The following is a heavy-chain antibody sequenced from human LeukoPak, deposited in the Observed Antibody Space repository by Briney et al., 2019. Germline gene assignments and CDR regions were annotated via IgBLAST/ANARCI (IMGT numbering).Heavy chain of an antibody. CDR2: IFPGDSDT. D-gene: IGHD6-13*01. CDR3: ASSEYSSSWYSYYPLAGPIDY. CDR1: GYSFTSYW. J-gene: IGHJ4*02. Sequence: GESLKISCKGSGYSFTSYWIGWVRQTPGKGLEWMGIIFPGDSDTRYSPSFQGQVTISADKSISTAYLQWSSLKASDTAMYYCASSEYSSSWYSYYPLAGPIDYWGQGTLVTVSS. V-gene: IGHV5-51*01.